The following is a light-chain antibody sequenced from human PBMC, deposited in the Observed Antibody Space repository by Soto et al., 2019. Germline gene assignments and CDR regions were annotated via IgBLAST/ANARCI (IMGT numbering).Light chain of an antibody. CDR1: STGVGDYKF. V-gene: IGLV2-14*03. CDR3: GSYTTTSTHV. CDR2: DVN. J-gene: IGLJ2*01. Sequence: QSALTQPASVSGSPGQSITISCTGTSTGVGDYKFVSWYQHHPGKAPKLVIFDVNNRPSGVSDRFSGSKSGNTVSLTISGLQAEDEADYYCGSYTTTSTHVFGGGTRLTVL.